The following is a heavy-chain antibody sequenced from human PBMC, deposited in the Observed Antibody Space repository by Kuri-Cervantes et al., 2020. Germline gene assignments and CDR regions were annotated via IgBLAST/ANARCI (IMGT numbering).Heavy chain of an antibody. D-gene: IGHD1-1*01. V-gene: IGHV3-66*03. Sequence: GGSLRLSCAASGFTVSSNYMSWVRQAPGKGLEWVSVIYSCGSTYYADSVKGRFTISRDNSKNTLYLQMNSLRAEDTAVYYCARLWNDLGAFDIWGQGTMVTVSS. CDR1: GFTVSSNY. CDR2: IYSCGST. CDR3: ARLWNDLGAFDI. J-gene: IGHJ3*02.